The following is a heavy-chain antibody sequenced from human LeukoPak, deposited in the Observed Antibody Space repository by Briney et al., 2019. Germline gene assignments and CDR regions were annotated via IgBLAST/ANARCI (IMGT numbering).Heavy chain of an antibody. D-gene: IGHD6-19*01. CDR3: ARQAGSGWWEGYVDY. J-gene: IGHJ4*02. V-gene: IGHV4-59*08. CDR2: IYYSGST. CDR1: GGSISCYY. Sequence: SETLSLTCSVSGGSISCYYWSWIRQPPGKGLEWIGYIYYSGSTTYNPSLKSRVTISVDTSKNQFSLKLSSVTAADTAVYYCARQAGSGWWEGYVDYWGQGTLVTVSS.